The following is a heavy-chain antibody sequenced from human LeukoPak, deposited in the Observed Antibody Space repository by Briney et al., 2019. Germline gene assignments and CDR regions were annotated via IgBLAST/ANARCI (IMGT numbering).Heavy chain of an antibody. CDR3: ARHPNLAASVDY. J-gene: IGHJ4*02. Sequence: SETLSLTCTVSGGSISGSGYYWGWIRQPPGKGLEWIGSVYYSGNTYYSPSLKSRVTISVDTSKNQFSLKLNSVTAADTAVYYCARHPNLAASVDYWGQGTLGTVSS. V-gene: IGHV4-39*01. D-gene: IGHD6-25*01. CDR2: VYYSGNT. CDR1: GGSISGSGYY.